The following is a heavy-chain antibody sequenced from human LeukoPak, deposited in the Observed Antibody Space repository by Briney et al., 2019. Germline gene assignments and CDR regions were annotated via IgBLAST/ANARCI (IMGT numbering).Heavy chain of an antibody. V-gene: IGHV1-2*02. D-gene: IGHD3-3*01. CDR3: ERSILEWLLPDY. J-gene: IGHJ4*02. CDR2: INPNSGGT. Sequence: ASVKVSCKASGYTFTGYYMHWVRQAPGQGLEWMGWINPNSGGTNYAQKFQGRVTMTRDTSISTAYMELSRLRSDDTAVYYCERSILEWLLPDYWGQGTLVTVSS. CDR1: GYTFTGYY.